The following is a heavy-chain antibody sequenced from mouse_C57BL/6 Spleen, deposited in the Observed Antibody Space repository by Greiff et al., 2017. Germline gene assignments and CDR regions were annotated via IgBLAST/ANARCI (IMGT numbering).Heavy chain of an antibody. CDR1: GYTFTSYW. J-gene: IGHJ1*03. Sequence: QVQLQQPGAELVKPGASVKLSCKASGYTFTSYWMHWVKQRPGQGLEWIGMIHPNSGSTNYNEKFKSKATLTVDKSSSTAYMQLSSLTSEDSAVYYCARDPYGKLFDVWGTGTTVTVSS. CDR2: IHPNSGST. V-gene: IGHV1-64*01. CDR3: ARDPYGKLFDV. D-gene: IGHD2-1*01.